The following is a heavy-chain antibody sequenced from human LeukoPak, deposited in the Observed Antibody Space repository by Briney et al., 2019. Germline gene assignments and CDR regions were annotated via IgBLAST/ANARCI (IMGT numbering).Heavy chain of an antibody. J-gene: IGHJ6*02. CDR3: ARDLHYYVAMDV. CDR1: GFTFSNYA. Sequence: GGSLRLSCAASGFTFSNYAMSWVRQAPGKGLEWVSSISGSGISTYYADSVMGRFTISRDNSRSMLFLQLNSLRAEDTALYYCARDLHYYVAMDVWGQGTTVTVSS. D-gene: IGHD3-10*02. CDR2: ISGSGIST. V-gene: IGHV3-23*01.